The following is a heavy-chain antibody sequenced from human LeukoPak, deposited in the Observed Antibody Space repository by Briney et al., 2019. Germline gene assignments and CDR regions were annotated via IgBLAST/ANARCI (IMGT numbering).Heavy chain of an antibody. J-gene: IGHJ6*02. D-gene: IGHD3-16*01. Sequence: SETLSPTCSVFGDSVSSSNYYWAWFRQPPGKGLDWIGSLYYDGRTYYSPSLESRVTVSVDTSKNQFALKLTSVTAADTAVYYCARGTLNYSYLMDVWGQGTTVTVSS. CDR2: LYYDGRT. CDR1: GDSVSSSNYY. CDR3: ARGTLNYSYLMDV. V-gene: IGHV4-39*01.